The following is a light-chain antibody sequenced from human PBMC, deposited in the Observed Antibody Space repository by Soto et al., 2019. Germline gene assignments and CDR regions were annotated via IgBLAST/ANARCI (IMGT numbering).Light chain of an antibody. V-gene: IGKV1-39*01. J-gene: IGKJ4*01. CDR1: QSISSY. CDR3: QHSYSTPLT. CDR2: AAS. Sequence: EIQMTQSPSSLSASVGDRVTITCRASQSISSYLNWYQQKPGKAPKLLIDAASSLQSGVPSRFSGSGSGTDFTLTISSLQPEDFATYYCQHSYSTPLTFGGGTKVEIK.